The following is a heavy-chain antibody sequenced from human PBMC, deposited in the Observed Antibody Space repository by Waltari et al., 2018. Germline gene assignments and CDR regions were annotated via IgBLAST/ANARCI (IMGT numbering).Heavy chain of an antibody. J-gene: IGHJ4*02. CDR3: TSDLDRDPLAKYFVGY. Sequence: EVHLVESGGGLVKPGGSLRLSCAASGFTFNKAWMSWVRQAPGKGLEWVGRIRSQIDGGTTDYAAPVRGRFTISRDDSKQTLYLQMTSLKTDDTAVYYCTSDLDRDPLAKYFVGYWGQGALVTVSS. CDR1: GFTFNKAW. CDR2: IRSQIDGGTT. V-gene: IGHV3-15*01. D-gene: IGHD3-9*01.